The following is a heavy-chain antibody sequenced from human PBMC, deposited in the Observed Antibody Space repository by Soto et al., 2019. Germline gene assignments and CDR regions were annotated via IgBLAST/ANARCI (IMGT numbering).Heavy chain of an antibody. J-gene: IGHJ4*02. D-gene: IGHD6-6*01. CDR3: ARDRPGPQHYFDY. CDR1: GYTFTSYA. V-gene: IGHV1-3*01. CDR2: INAGNGNT. Sequence: ASVKVSCKASGYTFTSYAMHWVRQAPGQRLEWMGWINAGNGNTKYSRKFQGRVTITRDTSASTAYMELSSLRSEDTAVYYCARDRPGPQHYFDYWGPGNMVTVSS.